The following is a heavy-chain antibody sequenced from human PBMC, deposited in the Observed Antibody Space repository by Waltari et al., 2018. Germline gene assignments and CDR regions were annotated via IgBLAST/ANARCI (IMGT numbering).Heavy chain of an antibody. CDR3: AREYSSSSGKLFDY. J-gene: IGHJ4*02. Sequence: EVQLVASGGGLVQPGGSLRLSCSASGFTFSSYSMSWVRQAPGKGLEWVSYISSSSTAIYYADSVKGRFTISRDNAKNSLYLQVNSLRAEDTAVYYCAREYSSSSGKLFDYWGQGTLVTVSS. CDR2: ISSSSTAI. CDR1: GFTFSSYS. V-gene: IGHV3-48*01. D-gene: IGHD6-6*01.